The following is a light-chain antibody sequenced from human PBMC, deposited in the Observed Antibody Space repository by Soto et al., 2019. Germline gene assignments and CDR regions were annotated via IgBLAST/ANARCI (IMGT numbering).Light chain of an antibody. CDR1: DSDVGGYNY. J-gene: IGLJ2*01. CDR3: SSYSGSNTHVL. CDR2: EVT. Sequence: QSALTQPASVSGSRGQSITISCTGTDSDVGGYNYVSWYQQHPGKAPKLMISEVTNRPSGVSNRFSGSKSGNTASLTISGLQAADEADSYCSSYSGSNTHVLFGGGTKLTVL. V-gene: IGLV2-14*01.